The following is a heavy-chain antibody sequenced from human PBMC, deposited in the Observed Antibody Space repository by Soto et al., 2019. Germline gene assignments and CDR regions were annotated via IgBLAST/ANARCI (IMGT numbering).Heavy chain of an antibody. CDR2: VYYSGTT. V-gene: IGHV4-61*01. Sequence: SETLSLTCSVSGGSVSNKTYYWSWLRQPPGKRLEWLGYVYYSGTTNYTRTLMSRVTISVDRSKNQFSLRLSSVTTAVTALYYCARTTAVPNTLRSRYFFDYWGQGTLVTVSS. D-gene: IGHD4-17*01. J-gene: IGHJ4*02. CDR1: GGSVSNKTYY. CDR3: ARTTAVPNTLRSRYFFDY.